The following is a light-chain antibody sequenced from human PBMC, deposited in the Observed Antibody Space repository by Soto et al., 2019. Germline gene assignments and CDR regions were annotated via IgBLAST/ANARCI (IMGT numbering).Light chain of an antibody. Sequence: QSALTQPASVSGSPGQSITISCTGTSSDVGSYNLVSWYQQRPGKAPKLLIFEGNKRPSGVSDRFSGSKSGNTASLTVSGLQAEDEADYYCSSYAGSSNVFGTGTKLTVL. CDR3: SSYAGSSNV. J-gene: IGLJ1*01. V-gene: IGLV2-14*02. CDR2: EGN. CDR1: SSDVGSYNL.